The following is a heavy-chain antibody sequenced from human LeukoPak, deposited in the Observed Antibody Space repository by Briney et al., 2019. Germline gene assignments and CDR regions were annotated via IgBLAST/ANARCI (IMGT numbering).Heavy chain of an antibody. Sequence: SETLSLTCTVSGGSISSGGYYWSWIRQHPGKGLEWIGYIYYSGSTYYNPSLKSRVTISVDTSKNQFSLKLSSVTAADTAVYYCAAGYDGYYYGMDAWGQGTTVTVSS. D-gene: IGHD5-12*01. CDR2: IYYSGST. CDR3: AAGYDGYYYGMDA. V-gene: IGHV4-31*03. J-gene: IGHJ6*02. CDR1: GGSISSGGYY.